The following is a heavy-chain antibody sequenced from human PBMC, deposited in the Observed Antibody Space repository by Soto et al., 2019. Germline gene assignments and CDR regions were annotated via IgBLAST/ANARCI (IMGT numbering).Heavy chain of an antibody. Sequence: QVQLQESGPGLVKPSETLSLTCTVSGGSISNYYWSWVRQPPGKALEWIGYIYNSGSTSYNPSLNXRXTXXVDTSKNQFSLKLASVTAADTAVYYCASVSQGRDYWGQGTLVIVSS. CDR1: GGSISNYY. V-gene: IGHV4-59*01. J-gene: IGHJ4*02. CDR3: ASVSQGRDY. CDR2: IYNSGST.